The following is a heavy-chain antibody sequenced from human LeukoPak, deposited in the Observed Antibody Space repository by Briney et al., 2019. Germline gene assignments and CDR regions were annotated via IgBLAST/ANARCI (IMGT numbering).Heavy chain of an antibody. V-gene: IGHV3-9*01. D-gene: IGHD6-6*01. CDR2: ISWNSGSI. J-gene: IGHJ6*03. CDR1: GFTFDDYA. Sequence: PGGSLRLSCAASGFTFDDYAMHWVRQAPGKGLEWVSGISWNSGSIGYADSVKGRFTISRDNAKNSLYLQMNSLRAEDTALYYCAKDISSSYLDYYMDVWGKGTTVTVSS. CDR3: AKDISSSYLDYYMDV.